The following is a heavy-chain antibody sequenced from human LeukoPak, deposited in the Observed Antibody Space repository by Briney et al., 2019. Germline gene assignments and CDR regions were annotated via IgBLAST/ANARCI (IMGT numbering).Heavy chain of an antibody. CDR1: GYTFTSYG. J-gene: IGHJ6*02. CDR3: AREIFVVVVAATTHYYYYGMDV. D-gene: IGHD2-15*01. Sequence: ASVKVSCKASGYTFTSYGISWVRQAPGQGLEWMGWISAYNGNTNCAQKLQGRVTMTTDTSTSTAYMELRSLRSDDTAVYYCAREIFVVVVAATTHYYYYGMDVWGQGATVTVSS. V-gene: IGHV1-18*01. CDR2: ISAYNGNT.